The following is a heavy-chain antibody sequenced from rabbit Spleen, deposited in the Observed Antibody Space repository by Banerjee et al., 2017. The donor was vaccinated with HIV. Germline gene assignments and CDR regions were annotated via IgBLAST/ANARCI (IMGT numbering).Heavy chain of an antibody. J-gene: IGHJ6*01. V-gene: IGHV1S40*01. D-gene: IGHD1-1*01. CDR3: ARDTSSSFSSYGMDL. CDR2: IEVGSSGFS. CDR1: GVSFKFSSY. Sequence: QQLEESGGGLVKPGASLTLTCTASGVSFKFSSYMCWVRQAPGKGLEWIACIEVGSSGFSYFATWAKGRFTISETSSTTVTLQVTRLTAADTATYFCARDTSSSFSSYGMDLWGPGTLVTVS.